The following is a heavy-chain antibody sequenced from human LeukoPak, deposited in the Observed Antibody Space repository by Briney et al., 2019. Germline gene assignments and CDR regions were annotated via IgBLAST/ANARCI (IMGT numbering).Heavy chain of an antibody. J-gene: IGHJ4*02. CDR1: GGSISSSSYY. Sequence: SETLSLTCTVSGGSISSSSYYWGWIRQPPGKGLEWIGSIYYSGSTYYNPSLRSRVTISEDTSKNQFSLRLSSVTAADTAVYYCARLQAVAGPIFDYWGQGTLVTVSS. CDR3: ARLQAVAGPIFDY. CDR2: IYYSGST. V-gene: IGHV4-39*01. D-gene: IGHD6-19*01.